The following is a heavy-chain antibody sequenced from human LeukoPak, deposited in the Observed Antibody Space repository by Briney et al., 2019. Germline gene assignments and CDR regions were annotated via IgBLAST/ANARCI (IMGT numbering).Heavy chain of an antibody. CDR1: GGSISSYY. J-gene: IGHJ6*03. CDR3: ARVDYYDSSGYYYEEYYYYMDV. V-gene: IGHV4-59*12. D-gene: IGHD3-22*01. CDR2: IHYSGIT. Sequence: SETLSLTCTVSGGSISSYYWSWIRQPPGKGLEWIGYIHYSGITNYNPSLKSRVTISVDTSKNQFSLQLSSVTAADTAVYYCARVDYYDSSGYYYEEYYYYMDVWGKGTTVTVSS.